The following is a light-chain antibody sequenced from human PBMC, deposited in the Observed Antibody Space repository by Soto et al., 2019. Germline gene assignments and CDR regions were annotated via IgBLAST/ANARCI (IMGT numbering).Light chain of an antibody. CDR3: QQYGSSPWT. CDR1: QTISSAY. J-gene: IGKJ1*01. CDR2: GAS. Sequence: VLTQSPGTLSLSPGERATLSFRASQTISSAYLSWYQQKPGQAPRLLIYGASNRATDIPDRFSGSGSGTDFTLSISRLEPEDFAVYYCQQYGSSPWTFGQGTKVDIK. V-gene: IGKV3-20*01.